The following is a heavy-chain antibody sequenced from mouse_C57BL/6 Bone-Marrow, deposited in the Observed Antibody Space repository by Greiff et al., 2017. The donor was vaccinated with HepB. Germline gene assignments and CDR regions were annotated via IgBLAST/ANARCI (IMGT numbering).Heavy chain of an antibody. CDR3: AREAYYYGSSLAWFAY. J-gene: IGHJ3*01. CDR2: IDPSDSYT. V-gene: IGHV1-59*01. CDR1: GYTFTSYW. Sequence: QVQLKQPGAELVRPGTSVKLSCKASGYTFTSYWMHWVKQRPGQGLEWIGVIDPSDSYTNYNQKFKGKATLTVDTSSSTAYMQLSSLTSEDSAVYYCAREAYYYGSSLAWFAYWGQGTLVTVSA. D-gene: IGHD1-1*01.